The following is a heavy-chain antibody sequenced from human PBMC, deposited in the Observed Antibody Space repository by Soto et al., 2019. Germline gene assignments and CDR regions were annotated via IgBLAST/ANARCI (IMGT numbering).Heavy chain of an antibody. J-gene: IGHJ5*02. D-gene: IGHD4-4*01. CDR2: IYYSGST. Sequence: QVQLQESGPGLVKPSETLSLTCTVSGGSISSYYWSWIRQPPGKGLEWIGYIYYSGSTNYNPSLKSRVTITVDTSKNQFSLKLSSVTAADTAVYYCARHNADYSNEFDPWGQGTLVTVSS. CDR1: GGSISSYY. CDR3: ARHNADYSNEFDP. V-gene: IGHV4-59*08.